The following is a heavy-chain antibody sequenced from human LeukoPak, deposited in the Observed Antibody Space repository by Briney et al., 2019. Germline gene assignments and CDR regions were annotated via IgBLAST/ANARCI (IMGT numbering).Heavy chain of an antibody. CDR3: ARDTYYYGSGSYLAFDI. J-gene: IGHJ3*02. CDR2: INHSGST. CDR1: GGSFSGYY. D-gene: IGHD3-10*01. V-gene: IGHV4-34*01. Sequence: PSETLSLTCAVYGGSFSGYYWSWIRQPPGKGLEWIGEINHSGSTNYNPSLKSRVTISVDTSKNQFSLKLSSVTAADTAVYYCARDTYYYGSGSYLAFDIWGQGTMVTVSS.